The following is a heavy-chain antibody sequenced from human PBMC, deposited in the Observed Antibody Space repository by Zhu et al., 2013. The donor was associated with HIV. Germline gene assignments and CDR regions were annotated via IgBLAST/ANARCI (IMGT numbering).Heavy chain of an antibody. V-gene: IGHV1-69*06. CDR2: IIPIFGTA. J-gene: IGHJ6*02. D-gene: IGHD5-18*01. CDR3: ARDLFSVDTAMVEAYYGMDV. CDR1: GGTFSSYA. Sequence: QVQLVQSGAEVKKPGSSVKVSCKASGGTFSSYAISWVRQAPGQGLEWMGGIIPIFGTANYAQKFQGRVTITADKSTSTAYMELSSLRSEDTAVYYCARDLFSVDTAMVEAYYGMDVWGQGTTVTVSS.